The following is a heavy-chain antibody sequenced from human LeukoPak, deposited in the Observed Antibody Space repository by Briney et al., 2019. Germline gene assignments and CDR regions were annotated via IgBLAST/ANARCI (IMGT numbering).Heavy chain of an antibody. D-gene: IGHD3-16*01. J-gene: IGHJ6*03. CDR1: EYTFTDYH. Sequence: GASVKVSCKASEYTFTDYHLHWVRQAPGQGLEWMGWINPNSGDTNHAQKFRGRVTMTRDTSISTAYMELTRLKSDDTAVYYCAKGGGLSDFYRFYMDVWGKGTPVTVSS. CDR2: INPNSGDT. CDR3: AKGGGLSDFYRFYMDV. V-gene: IGHV1-2*02.